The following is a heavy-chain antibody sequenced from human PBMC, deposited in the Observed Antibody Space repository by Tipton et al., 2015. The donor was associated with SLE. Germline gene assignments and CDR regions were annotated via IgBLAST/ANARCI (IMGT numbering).Heavy chain of an antibody. CDR3: ARRRGEQWLVRVFDY. V-gene: IGHV4-39*07. D-gene: IGHD6-19*01. Sequence: TLSLTCTVSGGSISSHYWSWIRQPPGKGLEWIGSIYYSGSTYYNPSLKSRVTISVDTSKNQFSLKLSSVTAADTAVYYCARRRGEQWLVRVFDYWGQGTLVTVSS. CDR2: IYYSGST. J-gene: IGHJ4*02. CDR1: GGSISSHY.